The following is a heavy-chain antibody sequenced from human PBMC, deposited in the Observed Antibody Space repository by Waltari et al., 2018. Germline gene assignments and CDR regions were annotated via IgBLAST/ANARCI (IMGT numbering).Heavy chain of an antibody. CDR1: GDFFTEYY. D-gene: IGHD3-9*01. Sequence: EVQLVKSGAERKKPGTTVKSCCKVAGDFFTEYYHQWVQQAPGKGLEWMGLVVPEHGDTKYAEKFQGRVTITADKSTDTAYMALRSLRSDDTAVYYCATLGGFYDTWTGYSDFWGQGTLVTVSS. CDR3: ATLGGFYDTWTGYSDF. J-gene: IGHJ4*02. CDR2: VVPEHGDT. V-gene: IGHV1-69-2*01.